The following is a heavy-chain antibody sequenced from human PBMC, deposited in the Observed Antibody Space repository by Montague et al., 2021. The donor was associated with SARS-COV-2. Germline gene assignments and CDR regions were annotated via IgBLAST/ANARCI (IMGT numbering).Heavy chain of an antibody. J-gene: IGHJ3*02. Sequence: SETLSLTCTVSGGSIRTSSYYWGWIRQPPGMGLDWIGSIYYSGSTYYNPSLKSRVTISVDTSKNQFSLKLSSVTAADTAVYYCAMRGGALDAFDIWGQGTMVIVSS. CDR2: IYYSGST. CDR3: AMRGGALDAFDI. D-gene: IGHD4-17*01. CDR1: GGSIRTSSYY. V-gene: IGHV4-39*01.